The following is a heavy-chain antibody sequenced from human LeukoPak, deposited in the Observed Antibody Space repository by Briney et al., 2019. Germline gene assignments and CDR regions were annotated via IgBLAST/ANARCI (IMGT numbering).Heavy chain of an antibody. V-gene: IGHV4-34*01. CDR3: ARIRDYDR. Sequence: KPSETLSLTCAVYGGSFSGYYWSWVRQPPGKGLEWTGEINHSGSNNYNPSLESRVTISVDKSKNQFSLKLRSVTAADTAVYYCARIRDYDRWGQGTLVTVSS. J-gene: IGHJ5*02. CDR1: GGSFSGYY. D-gene: IGHD3-16*01. CDR2: INHSGSN.